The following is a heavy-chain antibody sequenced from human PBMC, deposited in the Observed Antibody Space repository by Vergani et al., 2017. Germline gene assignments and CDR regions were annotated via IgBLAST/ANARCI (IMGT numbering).Heavy chain of an antibody. CDR1: GGSISSGSYY. Sequence: QVQLQESGPGLVKPSQTLSLTCTVSGGSISSGSYYWSWIRQPAGKGLEWIGRIYTSGSTNYNPSLKSRVTISVDTSKNQFSLKLSSVTAADPAVYYCARAGSYWYFDLWGRGTLVTVSS. CDR3: ARAGSYWYFDL. CDR2: IYTSGST. D-gene: IGHD3-10*01. V-gene: IGHV4-61*02. J-gene: IGHJ2*01.